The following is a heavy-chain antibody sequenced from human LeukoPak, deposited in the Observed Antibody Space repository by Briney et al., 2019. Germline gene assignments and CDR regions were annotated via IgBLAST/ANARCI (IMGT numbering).Heavy chain of an antibody. CDR2: IYSSGST. Sequence: TSETLSLTCTVSGASVGGSPYYWGWIRQPPGKGLEWIGSIYSSGSTYYNASLQSRVTISIETSKNQISLRLNSVTAADTAIYYCAKSGGYGLIDYWGQGTLVTVSS. CDR3: AKSGGYGLIDY. CDR1: GASVGGSPYY. V-gene: IGHV4-39*01. D-gene: IGHD1-26*01. J-gene: IGHJ4*02.